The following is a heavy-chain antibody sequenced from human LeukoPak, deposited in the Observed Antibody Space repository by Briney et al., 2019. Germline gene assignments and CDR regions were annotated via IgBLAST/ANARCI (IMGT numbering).Heavy chain of an antibody. D-gene: IGHD6-19*01. CDR3: ARDLTGYSSGWYIKYYFDY. J-gene: IGHJ4*02. V-gene: IGHV1-18*01. CDR2: ISASNGNT. CDR1: GYTFTSYG. Sequence: EASVKVSCKASGYTFTSYGISWVRQAPGQGLEWMGWISASNGNTNYAQKFQGRVTMTRDTSISTVYMELSRLTSDDTAVYYCARDLTGYSSGWYIKYYFDYWGQGTLVTVSS.